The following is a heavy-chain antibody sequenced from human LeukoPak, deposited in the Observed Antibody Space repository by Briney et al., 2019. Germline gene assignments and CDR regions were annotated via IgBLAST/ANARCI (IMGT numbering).Heavy chain of an antibody. V-gene: IGHV1-24*01. CDR2: FDPEDGET. CDR1: GYTLTELS. CDR3: TTRSDSGYGPFDY. D-gene: IGHD5-12*01. Sequence: GASVKVSCKVSGYTLTELSMHWVRQAPGKGLEWMGGFDPEDGETIYAQKFQGRVTMTEGTSTDTAYMELSSLRSEDTAVYYCTTRSDSGYGPFDYWGQGTLVTVSS. J-gene: IGHJ4*02.